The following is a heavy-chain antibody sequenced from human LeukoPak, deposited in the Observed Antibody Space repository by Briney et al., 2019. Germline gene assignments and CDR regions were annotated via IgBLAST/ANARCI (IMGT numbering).Heavy chain of an antibody. CDR1: GGSFSTYA. V-gene: IGHV1-69*04. D-gene: IGHD1-14*01. CDR3: ARRGSGTSRPMAY. J-gene: IGHJ4*02. Sequence: ASVKVSCKASGGSFSTYAVSWVRQAPGQGLEWMGRIYPMLGVDNYAQRFQGRVTITADKSTGTAYRELNSLTSEDTAVYYFARRGSGTSRPMAYWGQGTLVTVSS. CDR2: IYPMLGVD.